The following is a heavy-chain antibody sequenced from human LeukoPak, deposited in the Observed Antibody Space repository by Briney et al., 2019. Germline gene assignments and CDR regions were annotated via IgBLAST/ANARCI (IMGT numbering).Heavy chain of an antibody. D-gene: IGHD3-10*01. CDR1: GFTFISYS. V-gene: IGHV3-23*01. CDR2: ICGSGGST. J-gene: IGHJ4*02. CDR3: AKDSPYAYYGSGSYWDY. Sequence: PGGSLRLSCAASGFTFISYSMNGVRQAHGRGLDGVSAICGSGGSTYYADSVKGRFTISRDKSKNTLYLQMNSLRAEDTAVYYCAKDSPYAYYGSGSYWDYWGQGTLVTVSS.